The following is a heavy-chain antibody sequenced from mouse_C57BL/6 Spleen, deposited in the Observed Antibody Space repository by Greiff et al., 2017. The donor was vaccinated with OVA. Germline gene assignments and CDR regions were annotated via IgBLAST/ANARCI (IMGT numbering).Heavy chain of an antibody. CDR3: ARRLIYYFDY. D-gene: IGHD2-4*01. Sequence: EVQVVESGGGLVKPGGSLKLSCAASGFTFSSYTMSWVRQTPEKRLEWVATISGGGGNTYYPDSVKGRFTISRDSAKNTLYLQMSSLRSEDTALYYCARRLIYYFDYWGQGTTLTVSS. J-gene: IGHJ2*01. CDR1: GFTFSSYT. V-gene: IGHV5-9*01. CDR2: ISGGGGNT.